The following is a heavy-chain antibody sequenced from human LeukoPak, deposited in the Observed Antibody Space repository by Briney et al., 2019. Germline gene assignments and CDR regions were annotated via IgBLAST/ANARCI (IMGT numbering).Heavy chain of an antibody. V-gene: IGHV3-23*01. D-gene: IGHD3-22*01. CDR3: AKKSNQYYDSSGYPFGY. CDR2: ISGSGGST. Sequence: GGSLRLSRAASGFTFSSYAMSWVRQAPGKGLEWVSAISGSGGSTYYADSVKGRFTISRDNSKNTLYLQMNSLRAEDTAVYYCAKKSNQYYDSSGYPFGYWGQGTLVTVSS. J-gene: IGHJ4*02. CDR1: GFTFSSYA.